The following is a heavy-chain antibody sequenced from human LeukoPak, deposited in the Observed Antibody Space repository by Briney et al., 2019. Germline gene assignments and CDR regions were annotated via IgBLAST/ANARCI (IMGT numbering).Heavy chain of an antibody. Sequence: GSLRLSCEASGFTLSNYWMNWIRQPPGKGLEWIGEINHSGSTNYNPSLKSRVTISVDTSKNQFSLKLSSVTAADTAVYYCARHLRPNYYYYYMDVWGKGTTVTVSS. J-gene: IGHJ6*03. V-gene: IGHV4-34*01. CDR2: INHSGST. CDR3: ARHLRPNYYYYYMDV. CDR1: GFTLSNYW. D-gene: IGHD3-10*01.